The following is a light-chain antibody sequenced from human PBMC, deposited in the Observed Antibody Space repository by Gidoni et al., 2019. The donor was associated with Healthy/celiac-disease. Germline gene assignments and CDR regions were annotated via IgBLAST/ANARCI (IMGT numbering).Light chain of an antibody. CDR3: AAWDDSLNGPV. CDR2: SNN. J-gene: IGLJ3*02. CDR1: SSNLGSNT. V-gene: IGLV1-44*01. Sequence: QSVLPHPPSASGTPGQGVTISCSGSSSNLGSNTVNWYQQLPGTAPKLRIYSNNQRPSGVPDRFSGSKSGTSASLAISGLQSEDEADYYCAAWDDSLNGPVFGGGTKLTVL.